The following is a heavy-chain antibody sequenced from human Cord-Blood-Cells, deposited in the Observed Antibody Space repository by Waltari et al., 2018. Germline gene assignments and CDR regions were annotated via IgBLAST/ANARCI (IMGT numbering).Heavy chain of an antibody. J-gene: IGHJ4*02. CDR3: AREGILTGYFDY. CDR1: GLPLSGYG. CDR2: ISSSSSYI. Sequence: EVQLVEYGGGLVKPGGSMRLSCEASGLPLSGYGRIWVRQAPGKVLEWVSSISSSSSYIYYADSVKGRFTISRDNAKNSLYLQMNSLRAEDTAVYYCAREGILTGYFDYWGQGTLVTVSS. V-gene: IGHV3-21*01. D-gene: IGHD3-9*01.